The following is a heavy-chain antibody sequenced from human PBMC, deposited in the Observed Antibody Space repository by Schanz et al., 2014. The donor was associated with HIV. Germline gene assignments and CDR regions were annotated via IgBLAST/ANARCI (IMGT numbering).Heavy chain of an antibody. CDR1: GFIFSDHF. CDR3: ARVFGRTYGLPDY. CDR2: ISVNGATR. J-gene: IGHJ4*02. Sequence: VQVVESGGGLVQPGGSLRLSCTTSGFIFSDHFMGWVRQAPGKGLEWLSYISVNGATREYADSVKGRFTISRDNARTSLYLQMNSLRAEDTAVYYCARVFGRTYGLPDYWGQGTLVTVSS. D-gene: IGHD3-10*01. V-gene: IGHV3-11*01.